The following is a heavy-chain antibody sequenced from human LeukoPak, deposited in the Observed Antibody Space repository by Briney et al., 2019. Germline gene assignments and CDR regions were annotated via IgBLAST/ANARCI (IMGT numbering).Heavy chain of an antibody. CDR1: GFTFSNYW. V-gene: IGHV3-74*01. CDR3: AKDGATYYYDSSGYNFDY. D-gene: IGHD3-22*01. CDR2: INSNGSNT. J-gene: IGHJ4*02. Sequence: GGSLRLSCAASGFTFSNYWMHWVRHAPGKGLVWVSRINSNGSNTYYADSVKGRFTISRDNSKNTLYLQMNSLRAEDTAVYYCAKDGATYYYDSSGYNFDYWGQGTLVTVSS.